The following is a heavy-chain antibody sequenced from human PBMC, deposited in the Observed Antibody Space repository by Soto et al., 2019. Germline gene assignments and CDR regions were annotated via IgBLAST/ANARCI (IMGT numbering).Heavy chain of an antibody. D-gene: IGHD3-22*01. CDR2: IYSTGST. CDR1: VGPISTYC. V-gene: IGHV4-4*07. Sequence: ASETLCLTCTVSVGPISTYCWSWIRQPAGVGLELIGRIYSTGSTNYNPSLKSRVTMSLDTSRNQFSLKLSSVTAADTAVYYCAREGGYFDSSGSGVYHYHGVDVWGQGTTVTVSS. J-gene: IGHJ6*02. CDR3: AREGGYFDSSGSGVYHYHGVDV.